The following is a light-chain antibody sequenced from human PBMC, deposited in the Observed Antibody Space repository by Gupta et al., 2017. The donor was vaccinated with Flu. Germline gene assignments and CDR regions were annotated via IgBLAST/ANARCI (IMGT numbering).Light chain of an antibody. Sequence: DIVLTQSPDFQSVAPREKVTITCRASQSIGTSLHWYQQKPAQAPRLLIKYASQSLSGVPSRFSGSGSGTDFTLTINGLESEDAATYYCEQSNTVPRSFGQGTKLDIK. J-gene: IGKJ2*03. CDR1: QSIGTS. V-gene: IGKV6-21*01. CDR3: EQSNTVPRS. CDR2: YAS.